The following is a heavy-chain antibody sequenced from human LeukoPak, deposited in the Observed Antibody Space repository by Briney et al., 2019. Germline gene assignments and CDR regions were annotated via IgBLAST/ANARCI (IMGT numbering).Heavy chain of an antibody. V-gene: IGHV3-21*01. CDR3: ARDPRQKEISFSWFDP. J-gene: IGHJ5*02. Sequence: GGSLRLSCAASGFTFSSYSMNWVRQAPWKGLEWVSSISSSSSYIYYADSVKGRFTISRDNAKNSLYLQMNSLRAEDTAVYYCARDPRQKEISFSWFDPWGQGTLVTVSS. CDR1: GFTFSSYS. D-gene: IGHD3-16*01. CDR2: ISSSSSYI.